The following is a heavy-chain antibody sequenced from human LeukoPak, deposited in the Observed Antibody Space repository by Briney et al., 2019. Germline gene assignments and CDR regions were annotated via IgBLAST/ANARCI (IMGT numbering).Heavy chain of an antibody. Sequence: GESLKISCKGSGYSFTSYWIGWVRQMPGKGLEWMGIIYPGDSDTRYSPSFQGQVTISADKSISTAYLQWSSLKASDTAMYYCAREPSLYCSGGSCYSGGRWFDPWSQGTLVTVSS. V-gene: IGHV5-51*01. CDR3: AREPSLYCSGGSCYSGGRWFDP. J-gene: IGHJ5*02. CDR1: GYSFTSYW. CDR2: IYPGDSDT. D-gene: IGHD2-15*01.